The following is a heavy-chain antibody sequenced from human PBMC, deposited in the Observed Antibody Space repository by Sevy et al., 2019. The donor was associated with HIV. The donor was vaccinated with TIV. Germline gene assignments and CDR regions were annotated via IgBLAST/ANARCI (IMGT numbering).Heavy chain of an antibody. CDR1: GLTFSSSA. D-gene: IGHD6-13*01. V-gene: IGHV3-30*04. J-gene: IGHJ4*02. CDR2: ISYDGSNK. Sequence: GGSLRLSCAASGLTFSSSAMHWVRQAPGKGLEWVAVISYDGSNKYYADSVKGRFTISRYNSKNTLYLQMNNLRADDTAVYYCARTADIESAGKKYYDYWGQGTLVTVSS. CDR3: ARTADIESAGKKYYDY.